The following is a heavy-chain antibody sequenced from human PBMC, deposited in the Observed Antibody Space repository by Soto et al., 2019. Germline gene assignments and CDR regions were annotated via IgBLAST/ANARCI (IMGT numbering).Heavy chain of an antibody. J-gene: IGHJ6*02. CDR2: INSDGSST. D-gene: IGHD4-4*01. Sequence: GGSLRLSCAASGFTFSSYWMHWVRQAPGKGLVWVSRINSDGSSTSYADSVKGRFTISRDNAKNTLYLQMNSLRAEDTAVYYCARDSVTTSYYYGIDVWGQGTTVTVS. CDR1: GFTFSSYW. V-gene: IGHV3-74*01. CDR3: ARDSVTTSYYYGIDV.